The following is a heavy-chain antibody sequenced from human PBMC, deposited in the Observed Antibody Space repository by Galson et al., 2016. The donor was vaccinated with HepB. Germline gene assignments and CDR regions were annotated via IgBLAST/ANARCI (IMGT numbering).Heavy chain of an antibody. CDR3: AKGTTRLGDN. CDR2: ISTSGGSI. D-gene: IGHD4-11*01. CDR1: GFAFSAYG. J-gene: IGHJ4*02. V-gene: IGHV3-23*01. Sequence: SLRLSCAASGFAFSAYGMTWVRQAPRKGLEWVAAISTSGGSIDYADSVRGRFTISRDNSKNMLYLQMNSLRAEDSALYYCAKGTTRLGDNWGQGILVTVSS.